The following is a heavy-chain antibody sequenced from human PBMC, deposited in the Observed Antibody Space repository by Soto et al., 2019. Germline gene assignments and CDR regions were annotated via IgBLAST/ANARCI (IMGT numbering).Heavy chain of an antibody. J-gene: IGHJ6*02. CDR1: GDSVSSNSAA. Sequence: PSQTLSITCAISGDSVSSNSAAWTWIRQSPSRGLEWLGRTYYRSKWYNDYAVSVKSRITINPDTSKNQFSLQLNSVTPEDTAVYYCARTTTDIVATITGYYYYGMDVWGQGTTVTVSS. V-gene: IGHV6-1*01. CDR2: TYYRSKWYN. CDR3: ARTTTDIVATITGYYYYGMDV. D-gene: IGHD5-12*01.